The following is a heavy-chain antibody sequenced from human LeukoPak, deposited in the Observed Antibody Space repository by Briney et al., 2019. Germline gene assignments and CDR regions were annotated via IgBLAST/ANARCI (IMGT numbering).Heavy chain of an antibody. D-gene: IGHD3-10*01. CDR2: ISSSGSTI. J-gene: IGHJ4*02. V-gene: IGHV3-48*03. Sequence: GGSLRLSCAASGFTFSRYWMSWVRQAPGKGLEWVSYISSSGSTIYYADSVKGRFTISRDNAKNSLYLQMNSLRAEGTAVYYCARDGYGSGSYSVHWGQGTLVTVSS. CDR1: GFTFSRYW. CDR3: ARDGYGSGSYSVH.